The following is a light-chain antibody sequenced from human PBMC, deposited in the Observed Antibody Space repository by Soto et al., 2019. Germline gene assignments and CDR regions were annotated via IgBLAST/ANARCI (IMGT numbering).Light chain of an antibody. CDR2: LNSDGSH. CDR3: QTWGTGIAG. Sequence: QPVLTQSPSASASVGASVKLTCTLSSGHSTYAITWHQQQPEKGPRYLMKLNSDGSHSKGDGIPDRFSGSSSGAERYLTISSLQSEDEADYYCQTWGTGIAGFGGGTKLTVL. V-gene: IGLV4-69*01. J-gene: IGLJ2*01. CDR1: SGHSTYA.